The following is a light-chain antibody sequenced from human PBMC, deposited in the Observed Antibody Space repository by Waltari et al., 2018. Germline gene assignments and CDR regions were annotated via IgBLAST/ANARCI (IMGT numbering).Light chain of an antibody. CDR2: DAS. CDR3: QQFNSYPFT. Sequence: AIQLTQSPSSLSASVGDRVTITCRASQGISSALAWYQQKPGKAPKLLIYDASSLESGVPSRVSGSGSGTDFTLTISSLQPEDFATYYCQQFNSYPFTFGQGTRLEIK. CDR1: QGISSA. J-gene: IGKJ5*01. V-gene: IGKV1-13*02.